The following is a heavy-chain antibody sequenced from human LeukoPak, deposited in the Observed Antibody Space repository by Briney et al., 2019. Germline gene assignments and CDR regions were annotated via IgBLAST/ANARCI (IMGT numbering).Heavy chain of an antibody. V-gene: IGHV4-34*01. CDR1: GGSFSGYH. CDR2: INHSGST. D-gene: IGHD6-13*01. Sequence: SETLSLTCAVYGGSFSGYHWSWIRQPPGKGLEWIGEINHSGSTNYNPSLKSRVTISVDTSKNQFSLKLSSVTAADTAVYYCARAGGAAAGTDDAFDIWGQGTMVTVSS. J-gene: IGHJ3*02. CDR3: ARAGGAAAGTDDAFDI.